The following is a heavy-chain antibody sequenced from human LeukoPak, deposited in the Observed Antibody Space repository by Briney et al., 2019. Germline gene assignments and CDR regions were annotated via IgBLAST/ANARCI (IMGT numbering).Heavy chain of an antibody. D-gene: IGHD3-22*01. CDR1: VFTFTIYA. CDR2: ISGSGIST. Sequence: GGSLRLSCAASVFTFTIYAMSWVRQAPGKGLEWVSLISGSGISTYSADSVKGRFTISRGNSKSTLYLQMNSLRVEDTAVYYCAKSRGGPIYYDFDLWGRGTLVTVSS. J-gene: IGHJ2*01. CDR3: AKSRGGPIYYDFDL. V-gene: IGHV3-23*01.